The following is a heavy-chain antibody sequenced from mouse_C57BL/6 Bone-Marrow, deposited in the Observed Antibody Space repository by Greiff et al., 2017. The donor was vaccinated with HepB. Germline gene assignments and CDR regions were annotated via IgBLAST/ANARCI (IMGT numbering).Heavy chain of an antibody. V-gene: IGHV1-69*01. J-gene: IGHJ4*01. CDR2: IDPSDSYT. CDR3: ANAYHYAMDY. CDR1: GYTFTSYW. Sequence: VQLQQPGAELVMPGASVKLSCKASGYTFTSYWMHWVKQRPGQGLEWIGEIDPSDSYTNYNQKFKGKSTLTVDKSSSTAYMQLSSLTSEDSAVYYCANAYHYAMDYWGQGTSVTVSS. D-gene: IGHD2-10*01.